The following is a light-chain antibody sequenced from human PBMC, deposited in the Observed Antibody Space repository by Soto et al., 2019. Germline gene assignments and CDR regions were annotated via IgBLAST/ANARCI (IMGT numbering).Light chain of an antibody. CDR3: QQYGSSPTT. Sequence: EIVMTQSPATLSVSPWERATLSCRASQSVSSNLAWYQHKPGQTPRLLIYDTSTRATGVPTRFSGSRSGAEFTLTINSLEPEDSAVYHCQQYGSSPTTFGQGTKVDIK. CDR1: QSVSSN. V-gene: IGKV3D-15*02. CDR2: DTS. J-gene: IGKJ1*01.